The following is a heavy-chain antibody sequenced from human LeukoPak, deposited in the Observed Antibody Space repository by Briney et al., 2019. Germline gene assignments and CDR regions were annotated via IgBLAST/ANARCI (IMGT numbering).Heavy chain of an antibody. CDR2: INHSGST. Sequence: SETLSLICAVYGGSFSGYYWSWIRQPPGKGLEWIGEINHSGSTNYNPSHKSRVTKSVGTSKNQFSLKLSSVTAADTAVYYCAGSYPSSTSCYDYWGQGTLVTVSS. CDR3: AGSYPSSTSCYDY. CDR1: GGSFSGYY. J-gene: IGHJ4*02. V-gene: IGHV4-34*01. D-gene: IGHD2-2*01.